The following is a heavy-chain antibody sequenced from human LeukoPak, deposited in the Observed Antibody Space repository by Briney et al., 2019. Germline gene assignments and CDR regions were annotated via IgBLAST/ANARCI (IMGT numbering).Heavy chain of an antibody. Sequence: SETLSLTCTVSGGSISSYYWSWIRQPPGKGLEWIGYIYYSGSTNYNPSLKSRVTISVDTSKNQFSLKLSSVTAADTAVYCCARTRIPNAFDIWGQGTMVTVSS. D-gene: IGHD3-3*01. J-gene: IGHJ3*02. CDR2: IYYSGST. CDR3: ARTRIPNAFDI. V-gene: IGHV4-59*01. CDR1: GGSISSYY.